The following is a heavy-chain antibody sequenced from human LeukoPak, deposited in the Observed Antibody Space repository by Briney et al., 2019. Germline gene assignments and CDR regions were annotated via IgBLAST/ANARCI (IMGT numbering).Heavy chain of an antibody. CDR1: GFTFDDSA. D-gene: IGHD1-1*01. CDR3: ARVVTVAWSERRPGYFYMDV. CDR2: ISSTGSYI. J-gene: IGHJ6*03. V-gene: IGHV3-21*01. Sequence: GGSLRLSCAASGFTFDDSAMHWVRQAPGKGLEWVASISSTGSYIYYADSGKGRFTISRDNAKKSLYLQMNSLRAEDTAVYYCARVVTVAWSERRPGYFYMDVWGKGTAVTVSS.